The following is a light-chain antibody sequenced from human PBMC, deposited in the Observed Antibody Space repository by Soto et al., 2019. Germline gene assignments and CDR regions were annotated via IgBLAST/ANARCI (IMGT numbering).Light chain of an antibody. CDR1: SSNIGAGYD. J-gene: IGLJ1*01. CDR2: DNS. CDR3: QSYDSSLSVLYV. V-gene: IGLV1-40*01. Sequence: QSVLTQPPSVSGAPGQRVTISCTGSSSNIGAGYDVHWYQQLPGTAPKLLIYDNSHRPSGVPDRFSGSKSGTSASLAITGLQAEDEADYYCQSYDSSLSVLYVFGTGTKLTVL.